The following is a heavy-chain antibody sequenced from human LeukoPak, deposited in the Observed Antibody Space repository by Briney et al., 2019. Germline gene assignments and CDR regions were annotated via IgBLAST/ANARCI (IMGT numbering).Heavy chain of an antibody. V-gene: IGHV3-7*01. Sequence: PGGSLRLSCAASGFPFSSYGMHWVRQAPGKGLEWVANIKQDGSEKYYVDSVKGRFTISRDNAKNSLYLQMNSLRAEDTAVYYCATTDIYPLSWVWFDYWGQGTLVTVSS. D-gene: IGHD6-13*01. CDR3: ATTDIYPLSWVWFDY. CDR2: IKQDGSEK. CDR1: GFPFSSYG. J-gene: IGHJ4*02.